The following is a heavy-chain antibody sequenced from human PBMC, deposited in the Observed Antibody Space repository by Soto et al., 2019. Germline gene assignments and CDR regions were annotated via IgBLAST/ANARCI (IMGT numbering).Heavy chain of an antibody. D-gene: IGHD6-6*01. J-gene: IGHJ6*02. CDR2: IIPIFGTA. CDR3: ARDLIRTNPSIAAHYYGMDV. CDR1: GGTFSSYA. V-gene: IGHV1-69*12. Sequence: QVQLVQSGAEVKKPGSSVKVSCKASGGTFSSYAISWVRQAPGQGLEWMGGIIPIFGTANYAQKFQGRVTITADESTSTAYRELSSLRSEDTAVYYCARDLIRTNPSIAAHYYGMDVWGQGTTVTVSS.